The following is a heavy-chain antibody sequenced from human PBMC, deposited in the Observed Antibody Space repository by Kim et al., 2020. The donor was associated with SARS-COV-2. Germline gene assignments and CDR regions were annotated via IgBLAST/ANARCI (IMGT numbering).Heavy chain of an antibody. Sequence: SVKVSCKASAGDFSAFAFSWVRQAPRQGLQWMGKIMPLLGITDYAQRFQGSVTITADESTSTTYMEVSSLRSEDTAIYYCASSNTKEDAFDIWGQGTMVTVSS. CDR3: ASSNTKEDAFDI. J-gene: IGHJ3*02. D-gene: IGHD2-2*01. CDR2: IMPLLGIT. V-gene: IGHV1-69*04. CDR1: AGDFSAFA.